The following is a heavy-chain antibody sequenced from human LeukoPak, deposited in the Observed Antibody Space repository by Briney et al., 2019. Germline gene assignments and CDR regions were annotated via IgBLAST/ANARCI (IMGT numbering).Heavy chain of an antibody. CDR2: ISAYNGNT. D-gene: IGHD2-21*01. J-gene: IGHJ3*02. Sequence: ASVKVSCKASGYTFTSYGISWVRQAPGQGLEWMGWISAYNGNTDYAQKLQGRVTMTTDTSTSTAYMELRSLRSDDTAVYYCARDSQQPNEHIVFDAFDIWGQGTMVTVSS. CDR3: ARDSQQPNEHIVFDAFDI. V-gene: IGHV1-18*01. CDR1: GYTFTSYG.